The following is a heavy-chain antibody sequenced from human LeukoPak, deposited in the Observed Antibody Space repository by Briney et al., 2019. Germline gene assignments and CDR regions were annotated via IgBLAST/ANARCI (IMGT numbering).Heavy chain of an antibody. CDR2: IYTSGST. D-gene: IGHD3-16*01. J-gene: IGHJ5*02. V-gene: IGHV4-59*10. Sequence: SETLSLTCAVYGGSFSGYYWSWIRQPAGKGLEWIGRIYTSGSTNYNPSLKSRVTMSVDTSKNQFSLKLSSVTAADTAVYYCARVVEYLWWFDPWGQGTLVTVSS. CDR3: ARVVEYLWWFDP. CDR1: GGSFSGYY.